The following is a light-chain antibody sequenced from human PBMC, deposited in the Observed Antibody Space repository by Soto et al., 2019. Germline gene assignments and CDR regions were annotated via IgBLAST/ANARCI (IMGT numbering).Light chain of an antibody. CDR1: QSISNY. J-gene: IGKJ1*01. V-gene: IGKV1-39*01. CDR3: QQTYSAPWT. CDR2: AAS. Sequence: DIPVTQSPSSLSASVGDRVTITCRASQSISNYLNWYQQKPMKAPKLLIYAASSLQGGVSSRFSGSGSGTDFTLTITSLQPEDFATYYCQQTYSAPWTFGQGTEVEIK.